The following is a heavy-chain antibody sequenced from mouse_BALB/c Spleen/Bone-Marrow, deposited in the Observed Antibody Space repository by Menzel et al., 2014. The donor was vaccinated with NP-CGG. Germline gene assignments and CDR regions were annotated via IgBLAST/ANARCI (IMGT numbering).Heavy chain of an antibody. D-gene: IGHD1-1*01. J-gene: IGHJ3*01. V-gene: IGHV1-82*01. CDR1: GYAFSTSW. Sequence: QVQLQQSGPELVKPGASVKISCKASGYAFSTSWMNWVKQRPGQGLEWIGRIYPGDGDTNYNEKFKSKATLTVDKSSSTAYMQLSSLTSEDSAVYYCAPYYYGRWFANWGQGTLVTVSA. CDR2: IYPGDGDT. CDR3: APYYYGRWFAN.